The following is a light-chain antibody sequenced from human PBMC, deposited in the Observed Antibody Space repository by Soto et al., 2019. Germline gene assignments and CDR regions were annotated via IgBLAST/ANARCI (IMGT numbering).Light chain of an antibody. CDR1: QGTSNY. CDR3: QNYNSAAYT. CDR2: VAS. Sequence: DIQMTQSPSSLSASVGDRVTITCRASQGTSNYLAWYQQKPGKVPKLLIYVASTLQSGVPSRFSGSGSGTDFTLTISSLQPEDVATYFCQNYNSAAYTFGGGTKVEIK. J-gene: IGKJ4*01. V-gene: IGKV1-27*01.